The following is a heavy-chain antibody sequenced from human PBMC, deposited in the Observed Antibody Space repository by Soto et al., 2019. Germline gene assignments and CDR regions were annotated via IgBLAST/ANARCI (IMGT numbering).Heavy chain of an antibody. CDR2: IGTAGDT. CDR1: GFSFSSYD. Sequence: EVQLVESGGGLVQPGGSLRLSCAASGFSFSSYDIQWVRQAAGKGLEWVSAIGTAGDTHYSGSVKGRFTISRENAKSSSYPQMNSLRAEDTAVYYCARDPSGWGLDVWGQGTTVTVSS. D-gene: IGHD2-15*01. V-gene: IGHV3-13*01. J-gene: IGHJ6*02. CDR3: ARDPSGWGLDV.